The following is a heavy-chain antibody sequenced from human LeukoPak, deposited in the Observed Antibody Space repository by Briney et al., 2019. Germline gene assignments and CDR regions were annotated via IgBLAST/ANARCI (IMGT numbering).Heavy chain of an antibody. D-gene: IGHD3-22*01. Sequence: TGGSLRLSCTASGFSFGDYAMSWVRQAPGKGLEWVGFIRSKAYGGTTDYAASVKGRFTISRDDSKSIAYLQMNSLKTEDTAVYYCAGYYYDSSVPGDFDCWGQGTLVTVSS. V-gene: IGHV3-49*04. CDR2: IRSKAYGGTT. J-gene: IGHJ4*02. CDR1: GFSFGDYA. CDR3: AGYYYDSSVPGDFDC.